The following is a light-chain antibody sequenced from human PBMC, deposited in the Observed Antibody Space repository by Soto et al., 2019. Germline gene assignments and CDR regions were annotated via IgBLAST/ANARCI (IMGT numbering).Light chain of an antibody. Sequence: DIVMTQSPDSLAVSLGERATINCKSSQSLLYSSNNKNYLAWYQQKQGQPPKLLIYWASTRESGVPDRFSGSGSATDFTLTISSLQAEDVAVYCCQQYYSTPATFGQGTKVEIK. V-gene: IGKV4-1*01. CDR2: WAS. J-gene: IGKJ1*01. CDR1: QSLLYSSNNKNY. CDR3: QQYYSTPAT.